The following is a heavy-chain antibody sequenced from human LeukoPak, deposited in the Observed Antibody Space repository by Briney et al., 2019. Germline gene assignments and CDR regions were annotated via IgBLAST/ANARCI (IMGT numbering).Heavy chain of an antibody. Sequence: GSSVKVSCKASGGTFSGYAISWVRQAPGQGLEWMGGIIPIFGTANYAQKFQGRVTITADESTSTAYMELSSLRSEDTAVYYCARCTYYDFWSGYSDAFDIWGQGTMVTVSS. J-gene: IGHJ3*02. CDR3: ARCTYYDFWSGYSDAFDI. V-gene: IGHV1-69*01. CDR2: IIPIFGTA. D-gene: IGHD3-3*01. CDR1: GGTFSGYA.